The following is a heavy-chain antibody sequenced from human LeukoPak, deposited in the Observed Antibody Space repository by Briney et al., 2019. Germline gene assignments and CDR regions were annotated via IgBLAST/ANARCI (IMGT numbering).Heavy chain of an antibody. CDR1: GGSISTNGDY. V-gene: IGHV4-39*01. D-gene: IGHD4-23*01. CDR2: ISYIGST. CDR3: ASHSLRLRWPTDLGY. J-gene: IGHJ4*02. Sequence: PETLSLTCTVSGGSISTNGDYWGWIRQPPGKGLEWIGSISYIGSTHYNPSLKSRVIISVDTSRNQFSLKLSSVTAADTAVYYCASHSLRLRWPTDLGYWGQGTLVTVSS.